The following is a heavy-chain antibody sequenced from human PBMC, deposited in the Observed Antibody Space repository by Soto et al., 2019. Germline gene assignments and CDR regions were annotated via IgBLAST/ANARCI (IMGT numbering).Heavy chain of an antibody. J-gene: IGHJ6*02. Sequence: QVQLVESGGGVVQPGRSLRLSCAASGFTFSSYGMHWVRQAPGKGLEWVAVIWYDGSNKYYADSVKGRLTISRDNYKNTLYLQMNSLRAEDKSVYFCAREGKLVSYSPCYCMYVWGQVTTVAV. CDR2: IWYDGSNK. D-gene: IGHD6-13*01. CDR3: AREGKLVSYSPCYCMYV. V-gene: IGHV3-33*01. CDR1: GFTFSSYG.